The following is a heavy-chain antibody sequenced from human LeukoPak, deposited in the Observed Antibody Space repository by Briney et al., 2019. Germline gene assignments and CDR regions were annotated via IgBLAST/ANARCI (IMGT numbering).Heavy chain of an antibody. V-gene: IGHV3-23*01. D-gene: IGHD4-11*01. CDR3: AAMTSVTTGDY. CDR1: GFTFSSYG. Sequence: GGSLRLSCAASGFTFSSYGMNWVRQAPGKGLEWVSAISGSGGSTYYADSVKGRFTISRDNSKNTLYLQMNSLRAEDTAVYYCAAMTSVTTGDYWGQGTLVTVSS. J-gene: IGHJ4*02. CDR2: ISGSGGST.